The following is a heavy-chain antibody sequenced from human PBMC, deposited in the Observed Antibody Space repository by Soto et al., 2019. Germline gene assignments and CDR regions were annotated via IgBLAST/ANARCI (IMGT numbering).Heavy chain of an antibody. CDR2: ISHSGIT. J-gene: IGHJ5*02. CDR1: VGTITSANW. V-gene: IGHV4-4*02. Sequence: SESLCITCALSVGTITSANWWTWVRQPPGGGLEWIGEISHSGITNYKASLKSRVTMSVDKTKNDVSLKLTSVTAADTAVYYCARVLRGWFDPWGQGTPVTVPS. CDR3: ARVLRGWFDP.